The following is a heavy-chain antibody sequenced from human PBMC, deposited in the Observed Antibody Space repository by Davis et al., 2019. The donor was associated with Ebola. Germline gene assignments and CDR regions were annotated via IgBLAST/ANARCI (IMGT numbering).Heavy chain of an antibody. Sequence: GESLKISCAASGFTFSSYGMHWVCQAPGKGLEWVAVISYDGSNKYYADSVKGRFTISRDNSKNTLYLQMNSLRAEDTAVYYCASAYVTAFDAFDIWGQGTMVTVSS. CDR2: ISYDGSNK. J-gene: IGHJ3*02. CDR3: ASAYVTAFDAFDI. D-gene: IGHD2-21*02. V-gene: IGHV3-30*12. CDR1: GFTFSSYG.